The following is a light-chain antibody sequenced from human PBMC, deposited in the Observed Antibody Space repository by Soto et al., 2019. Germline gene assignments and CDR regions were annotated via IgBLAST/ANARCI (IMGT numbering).Light chain of an antibody. CDR2: EVS. CDR1: NSDVGGYNY. V-gene: IGLV2-14*01. CDR3: NSYTKTTILHLV. J-gene: IGLJ1*01. Sequence: QSVLTQPASVSGSPGQSLTISCTGTNSDVGGYNYVSWYQQHPGKAPKLMIFEVSNRPSGVPNRFSGSKSGNTAFLTISGLQAEDEADYNCNSYTKTTILHLVFGTGTKVTVL.